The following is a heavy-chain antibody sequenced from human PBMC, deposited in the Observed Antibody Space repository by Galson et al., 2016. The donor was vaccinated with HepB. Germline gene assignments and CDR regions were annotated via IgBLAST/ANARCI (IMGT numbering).Heavy chain of an antibody. Sequence: SVKVSCKASGYTFTNYGIAWVRQAPGQGPEWMGWISPYNGKTYYAQKFQGRVTMTTEASTSTAYMEMRSLRSDDTAIYYCAKDPEHSGSDYSDYWGQGTLVTVSS. V-gene: IGHV1-18*01. D-gene: IGHD5-12*01. J-gene: IGHJ4*02. CDR2: ISPYNGKT. CDR1: GYTFTNYG. CDR3: AKDPEHSGSDYSDY.